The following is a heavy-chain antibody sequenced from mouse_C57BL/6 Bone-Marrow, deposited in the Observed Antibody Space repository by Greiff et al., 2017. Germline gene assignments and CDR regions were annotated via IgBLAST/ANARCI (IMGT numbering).Heavy chain of an antibody. V-gene: IGHV1-64*01. CDR1: GYTFTSYW. CDR2: IHPNSGST. Sequence: QVQLQQPGAELVKPGASVKLSCKASGYTFTSYWMHWVKQRPGQGLEWIGMIHPNSGSTNYNEKFKSKATLTVAKSSSTAYMQLSSLTSEDSAVYYCARGATLTGLDYWGQGTTLTVAS. CDR3: ARGATLTGLDY. D-gene: IGHD4-1*01. J-gene: IGHJ2*01.